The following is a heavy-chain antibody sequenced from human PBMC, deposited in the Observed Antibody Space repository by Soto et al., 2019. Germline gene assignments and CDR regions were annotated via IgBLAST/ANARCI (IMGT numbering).Heavy chain of an antibody. CDR3: ARDYSYGPAYYFDY. Sequence: PSETLSLTSTVPGGSISSYYWSWIRQPAGKGLEWIGRIYTSGSTNYNPSLKSRVTMSVDTSKNQFSLKLSSVTAADTAVYYCARDYSYGPAYYFDYGGQGTLVTVSS. D-gene: IGHD5-18*01. J-gene: IGHJ4*02. CDR1: GGSISSYY. CDR2: IYTSGST. V-gene: IGHV4-4*07.